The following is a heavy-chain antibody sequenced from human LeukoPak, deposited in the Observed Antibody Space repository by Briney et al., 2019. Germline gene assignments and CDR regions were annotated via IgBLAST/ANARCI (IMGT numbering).Heavy chain of an antibody. CDR1: GGSISSYY. Sequence: SETLSLTCTVSGGSISSYYGSWIRQPPGRGLEWFGYISYTGSTNYNPSLKSRVTISVDTSKNQLSLELSTVTAADTAVYYCARHGGTWTFDYWGQGALVTVSS. V-gene: IGHV4-59*08. CDR3: ARHGGTWTFDY. J-gene: IGHJ4*02. D-gene: IGHD3-16*01. CDR2: ISYTGST.